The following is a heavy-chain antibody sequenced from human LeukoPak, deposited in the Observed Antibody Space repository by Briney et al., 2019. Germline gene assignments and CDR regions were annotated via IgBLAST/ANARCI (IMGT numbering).Heavy chain of an antibody. J-gene: IGHJ4*02. V-gene: IGHV1-2*02. D-gene: IGHD3-10*01. CDR1: GYSFTGYY. CDR3: ARRSSGSYSTFDY. Sequence: ASVKVSCKASGYSFTGYYIHWVRQAPGQGLEWMGWINPNSGATNYAQKFQGRVTMTRDTSTSTVYMELSSLRSEDTAVYYCARRSSGSYSTFDYWGQGTLVIVSS. CDR2: INPNSGAT.